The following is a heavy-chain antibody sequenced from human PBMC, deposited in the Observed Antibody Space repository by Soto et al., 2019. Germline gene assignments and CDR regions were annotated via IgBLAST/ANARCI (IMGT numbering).Heavy chain of an antibody. J-gene: IGHJ4*02. CDR2: INPANGDT. CDR3: AKSGSLDS. Sequence: VQLVQSGAEVKKPGASVRISCKASGYTFISYPIHWVRQAPGQSLECMGWINPANGDTRYSQKFQGRVTITRYTSATTAYMDLNSLIPDDTAIYYCAKSGSLDSWGQGTPITVSS. D-gene: IGHD1-26*01. V-gene: IGHV1-3*01. CDR1: GYTFISYP.